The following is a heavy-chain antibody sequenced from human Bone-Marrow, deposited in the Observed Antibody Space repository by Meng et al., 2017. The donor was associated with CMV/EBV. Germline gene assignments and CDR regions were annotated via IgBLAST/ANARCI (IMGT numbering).Heavy chain of an antibody. CDR2: INPNSGGT. D-gene: IGHD3-3*01. V-gene: IGHV1-2*02. J-gene: IGHJ6*02. CDR1: GYTFTGYY. CDR3: ARSYDFWSGYYQNNYYYGMDV. Sequence: ASVKVSCKASGYTFTGYYMHWVRQAPGQGLEWMGWINPNSGGTNYAQKFQGRVTKTRDTSISTAYMELSRLRSDDTAVYYCARSYDFWSGYYQNNYYYGMDVWGQGTTVTVSS.